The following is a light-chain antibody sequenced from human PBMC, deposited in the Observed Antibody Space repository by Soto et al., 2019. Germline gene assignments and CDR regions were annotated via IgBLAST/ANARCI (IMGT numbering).Light chain of an antibody. CDR3: CSYAGSSTLVV. CDR1: SSDDGSYNL. Sequence: QSVLTQPASVSGSPGQSITISCTGTSSDDGSYNLVSWYQQHPGKAPKLMIYEVSKRPSGVSNRFSGSKSGNTASLTISGLQAEDEADYYCCSYAGSSTLVVFGGGTKLTVL. V-gene: IGLV2-23*02. CDR2: EVS. J-gene: IGLJ2*01.